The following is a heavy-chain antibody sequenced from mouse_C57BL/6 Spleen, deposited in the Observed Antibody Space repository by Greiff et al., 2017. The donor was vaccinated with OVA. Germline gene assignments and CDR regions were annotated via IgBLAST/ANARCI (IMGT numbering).Heavy chain of an antibody. D-gene: IGHD2-4*01. V-gene: IGHV1-64*01. Sequence: QMQLKQPGAELVKPGASVKLSCKASGYTFTSYWMHWVKQRPGQGLEWIGMIHPNSGSTNYNEKFKSKATLTVDKSSSTAYMQLSSLTSEDSAVYYCATTDYRDAMDYWGQGTSVTVSS. CDR3: ATTDYRDAMDY. CDR2: IHPNSGST. CDR1: GYTFTSYW. J-gene: IGHJ4*01.